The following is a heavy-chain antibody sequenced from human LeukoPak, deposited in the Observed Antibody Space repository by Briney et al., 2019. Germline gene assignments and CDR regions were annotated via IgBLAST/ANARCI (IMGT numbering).Heavy chain of an antibody. J-gene: IGHJ4*02. CDR1: GFTFSSYA. CDR2: ISYDGSNK. CDR3: ARVDSSSWYGDFDY. D-gene: IGHD6-13*01. V-gene: IGHV3-30-3*01. Sequence: GRSLRLSCAASGFTFSSYAMHWVRQAPGKGLEWVAVISYDGSNKYYADSVKGRFTISRDNSKNTLYLQMNSLRAEDTAVYYCARVDSSSWYGDFDYWGQGTLVTVSS.